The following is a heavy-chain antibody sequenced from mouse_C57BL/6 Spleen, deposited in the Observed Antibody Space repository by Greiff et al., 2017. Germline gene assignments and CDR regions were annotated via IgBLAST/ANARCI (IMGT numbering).Heavy chain of an antibody. D-gene: IGHD1-1*01. V-gene: IGHV1-69*01. CDR3: ARGGTTVVATDAMDY. CDR2: FDPSDSYT. Sequence: QVQLQQPGAELVMPGASVKLSCKASGYTFTSYWMHWVKQRPGQGLEWIGEFDPSDSYTNYNQKFKGKSTLTVDQSSSTAYMQLSSLTSEDSAVYYCARGGTTVVATDAMDYWGQGTSVTVSS. CDR1: GYTFTSYW. J-gene: IGHJ4*01.